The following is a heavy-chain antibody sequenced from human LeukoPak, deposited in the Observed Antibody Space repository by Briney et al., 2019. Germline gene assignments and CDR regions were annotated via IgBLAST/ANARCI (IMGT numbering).Heavy chain of an antibody. V-gene: IGHV3-21*01. Sequence: GGSLRLSCAASGFTFSSYGMSWVRQAPGKGLEWVSAISGSGGSTYYADSMKGRFTISRGNAKNSLYLQMDSLRAEDTAVYYCARDGITMRILEYWGQGTLVTVSS. J-gene: IGHJ4*02. D-gene: IGHD3-10*01. CDR1: GFTFSSYG. CDR2: ISGSGGST. CDR3: ARDGITMRILEY.